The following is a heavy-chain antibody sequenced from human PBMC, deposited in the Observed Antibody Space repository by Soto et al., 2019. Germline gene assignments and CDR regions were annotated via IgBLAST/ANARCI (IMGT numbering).Heavy chain of an antibody. D-gene: IGHD3-22*01. CDR3: AKKTITMIVVVHGPCDY. Sequence: GGSLRLSCAASGFTFSSYAMSWVRQAPGRGLEWVSKITGSGDSTYYVDSVKGRFTSSRDNSKNTLYLQMNSLRAEDTAVYYFAKKTITMIVVVHGPCDYWGQGTLVTVSS. CDR2: ITGSGDST. CDR1: GFTFSSYA. V-gene: IGHV3-23*01. J-gene: IGHJ4*02.